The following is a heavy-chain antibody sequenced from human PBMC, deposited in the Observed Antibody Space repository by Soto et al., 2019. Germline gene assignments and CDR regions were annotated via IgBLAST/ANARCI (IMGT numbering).Heavy chain of an antibody. CDR2: INSGGTSK. Sequence: PGGSLRLSCAASGFAIRNYEMNWVRQAPGKALEWVSYINSGGTSKKYTDSVEGRFTISRDTALNSLYLQMDSLRDEDTAIYYCARENSGDAFDFWGQGILVTVSS. CDR3: ARENSGDAFDF. D-gene: IGHD4-17*01. V-gene: IGHV3-48*03. CDR1: GFAIRNYE. J-gene: IGHJ4*02.